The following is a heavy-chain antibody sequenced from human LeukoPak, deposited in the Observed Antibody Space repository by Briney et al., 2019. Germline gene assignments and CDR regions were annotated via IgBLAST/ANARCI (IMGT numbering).Heavy chain of an antibody. V-gene: IGHV1-69*02. CDR3: ARALVGSATVTTDFDY. Sequence: SVKVSCKASGGTFSSYTISWVRQAPGQGLEWMGRIIPILGIANYAQKFQGRVTITADESTSTAYMELSSLRSEDTAVYYCARALVGSATVTTDFDYWGQGTLVTVSS. CDR2: IIPILGIA. CDR1: GGTFSSYT. D-gene: IGHD4-17*01. J-gene: IGHJ4*02.